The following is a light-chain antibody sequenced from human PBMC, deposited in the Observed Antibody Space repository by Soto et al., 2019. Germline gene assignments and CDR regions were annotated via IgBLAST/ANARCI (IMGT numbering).Light chain of an antibody. V-gene: IGKV1-9*01. J-gene: IGKJ4*01. CDR1: QGISSY. CDR2: AAP. Sequence: IQLTQSPSFLSASVGDRVTITCRASQGISSYLAWYQQRAGKAPKFRMYAAPTLQRGVPSRFSGSGSGTEFALTISSLRPEDFATYYCQQLKNYPLTFGGGTRWIS. CDR3: QQLKNYPLT.